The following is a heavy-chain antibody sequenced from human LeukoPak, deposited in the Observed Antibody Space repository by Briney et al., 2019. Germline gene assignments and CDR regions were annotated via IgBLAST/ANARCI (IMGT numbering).Heavy chain of an antibody. Sequence: GGSLRLSCAASGFIFSDYSMNWVRQAPGKGLEWVASITISSSDINYVDSVKGRFTISRDNAKNSLYLQMNSLRAEETAVYYCARDVVYGMDVWGQGTTVTVSS. V-gene: IGHV3-21*01. CDR1: GFIFSDYS. D-gene: IGHD2-8*02. J-gene: IGHJ6*02. CDR3: ARDVVYGMDV. CDR2: ITISSSDI.